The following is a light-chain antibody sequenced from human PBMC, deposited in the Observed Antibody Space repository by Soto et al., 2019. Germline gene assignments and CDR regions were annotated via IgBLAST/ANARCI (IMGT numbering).Light chain of an antibody. CDR3: QQYVTSPLT. Sequence: EKMVTHSLGAVSLSQGERATLSCRASQSVSSYLAWYQQKPGQAPRLLIYGVSSRATGIPDRFSGSGSGTDFTLTISRLEPEDFAVYYCQQYVTSPLTFGGGTKVDNK. J-gene: IGKJ4*01. V-gene: IGKV3-20*01. CDR2: GVS. CDR1: QSVSSY.